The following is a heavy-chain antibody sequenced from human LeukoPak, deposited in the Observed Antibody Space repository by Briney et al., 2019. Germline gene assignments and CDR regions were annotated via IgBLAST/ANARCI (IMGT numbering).Heavy chain of an antibody. CDR2: ISYDGNNK. CDR1: GFTFSSYA. V-gene: IGHV3-30*04. D-gene: IGHD3-10*01. J-gene: IGHJ1*01. CDR3: ARDGGSGHEAPFQH. Sequence: GGSLRLSCAASGFTFSSYAMHWVRQAPGKGLEWVAVISYDGNNKYYADSVKGRLTISRDNSKNTLYLQMNSLRAEDTAVYYCARDGGSGHEAPFQHWGQGTLVTVSS.